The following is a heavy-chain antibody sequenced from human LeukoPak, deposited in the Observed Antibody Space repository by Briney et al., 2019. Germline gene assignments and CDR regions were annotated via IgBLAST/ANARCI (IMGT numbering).Heavy chain of an antibody. D-gene: IGHD3-9*01. Sequence: GGSLRLSCAASGFIFSSYVMNWVRQAPGKGLEWVSAISGSGGSTYYADSVKGRFTISRDNSKNTLYLQMNSLRAEDTAVYYCARSEYYDILTGDPLYYYYMDVWGKGTTVTISS. CDR2: ISGSGGST. CDR1: GFIFSSYV. V-gene: IGHV3-23*01. J-gene: IGHJ6*03. CDR3: ARSEYYDILTGDPLYYYYMDV.